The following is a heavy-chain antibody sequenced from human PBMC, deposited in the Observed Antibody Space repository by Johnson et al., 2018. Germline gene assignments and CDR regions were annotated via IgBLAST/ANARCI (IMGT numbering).Heavy chain of an antibody. V-gene: IGHV3-15*07. CDR3: NRSYYFASYMGV. CDR1: GFTFSNAW. J-gene: IGHJ6*03. Sequence: VQLVESGGGVVQPGRSLRLSCAASGFTFSNAWMNWVRQAPGKGLEWVGRIKSKTDGGTTDYAAPVKGRFAISRVDSKNTLYLQMNSLKTEDTAVYYCNRSYYFASYMGVWGKGTTVTVSS. D-gene: IGHD2/OR15-2a*01. CDR2: IKSKTDGGTT.